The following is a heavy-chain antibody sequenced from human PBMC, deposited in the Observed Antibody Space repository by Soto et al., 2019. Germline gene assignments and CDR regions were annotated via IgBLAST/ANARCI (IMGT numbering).Heavy chain of an antibody. V-gene: IGHV3-33*01. Sequence: QVQLVESGGGVVQPGRSLRLSCAASGFTFSSYGMHWVRQAPGKGLEWVAVIWYDGSNKYYADSVKGRFTISRDNSNNTLYLQMNSLRAEDTAVYYCARDSYSSGWYFYYWGQGTLVTVSS. D-gene: IGHD6-19*01. CDR1: GFTFSSYG. CDR2: IWYDGSNK. CDR3: ARDSYSSGWYFYY. J-gene: IGHJ4*02.